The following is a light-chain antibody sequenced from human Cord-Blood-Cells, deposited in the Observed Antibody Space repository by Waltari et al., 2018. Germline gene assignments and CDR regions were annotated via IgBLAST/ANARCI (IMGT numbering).Light chain of an antibody. V-gene: IGKV1-39*01. CDR2: AAS. CDR3: QQSYSTPVT. J-gene: IGKJ3*01. Sequence: DIQMTQSPSSLSASVGDRVTITCRARQSISSYVNWYQQKPGKAPKLLIYAASSLQSGVPSRFSGSGSGTDFTLTISSLQPEDFSTYYCQQSYSTPVTFGPGTKVDIK. CDR1: QSISSY.